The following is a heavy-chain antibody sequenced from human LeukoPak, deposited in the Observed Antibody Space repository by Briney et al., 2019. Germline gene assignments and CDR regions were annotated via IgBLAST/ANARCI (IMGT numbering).Heavy chain of an antibody. J-gene: IGHJ5*02. D-gene: IGHD3-10*01. CDR2: FNPDNGGT. Sequence: GASVKVCCKASGYIFTDYYVHWVRQAPGQGLEWMGWFNPDNGGTKSVQKFQGRVTMTGDTSMRTAYMELSRLTFDDTAVYYCARDHVLLQWFGEGGFDPWGQGPLVPVSS. CDR1: GYIFTDYY. CDR3: ARDHVLLQWFGEGGFDP. V-gene: IGHV1-2*02.